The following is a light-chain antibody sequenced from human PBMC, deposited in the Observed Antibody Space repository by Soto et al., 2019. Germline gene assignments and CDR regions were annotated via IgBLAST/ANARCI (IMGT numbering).Light chain of an antibody. CDR3: QQYNNWPPWT. Sequence: EIVMTQSPATLSVSPGERATLSCRASQSVSRNLAWYQQKPGQAPRLLIYGASTRATGIPARFSGSGSGTEFTLTISSLQSEAFAVYYCQQYNNWPPWTFGQGTKVEIK. CDR2: GAS. V-gene: IGKV3-15*01. J-gene: IGKJ1*01. CDR1: QSVSRN.